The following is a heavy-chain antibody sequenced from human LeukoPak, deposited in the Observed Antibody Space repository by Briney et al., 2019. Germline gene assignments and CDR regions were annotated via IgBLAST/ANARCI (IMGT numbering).Heavy chain of an antibody. V-gene: IGHV4-39*07. J-gene: IGHJ6*02. Sequence: RTSETLSLTCTVSGASISSSGSYWGWIRQPPGKGLEWIGSMYYSGNTYNPSLKSRVTISVDTSKNQFSLKLSSVTAADTAVYYCARGVKQQARRYYYYGMDVWGQGTTVTVSS. CDR2: MYYSGNT. CDR1: GASISSSGSY. D-gene: IGHD6-13*01. CDR3: ARGVKQQARRYYYYGMDV.